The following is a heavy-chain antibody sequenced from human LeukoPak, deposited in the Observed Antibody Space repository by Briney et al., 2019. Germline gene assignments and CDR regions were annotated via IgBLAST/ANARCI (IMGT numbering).Heavy chain of an antibody. CDR2: ISGSGGST. CDR3: AKVSVWSGYYSGMDV. V-gene: IGHV3-23*01. J-gene: IGHJ6*02. Sequence: GGSLRLSCAASGFTFSSYAMSWVRQAPGKGLEWVSAISGSGGSTYYADSVKGRFTISRDNSKNTLYLQMNSLRAEDTAVYYCAKVSVWSGYYSGMDVWGQGTTVAVSS. CDR1: GFTFSSYA. D-gene: IGHD3-3*01.